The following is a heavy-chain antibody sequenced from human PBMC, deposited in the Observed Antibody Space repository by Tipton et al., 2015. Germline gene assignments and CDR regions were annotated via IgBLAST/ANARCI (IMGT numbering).Heavy chain of an antibody. CDR2: ISYTDGA. CDR1: GGSVTSGSYY. CDR3: ASGHGDYVNGMDV. J-gene: IGHJ6*02. D-gene: IGHD4-17*01. V-gene: IGHV4-61*01. Sequence: LRLSCTVSGGSVTSGSYYWSWIRQPPGKGLEWIGYISYTDGAHYNPAPKSRVTISVDTSKNQFSLKLNSVTAADTAVYYCASGHGDYVNGMDVWGQGTTVTVSS.